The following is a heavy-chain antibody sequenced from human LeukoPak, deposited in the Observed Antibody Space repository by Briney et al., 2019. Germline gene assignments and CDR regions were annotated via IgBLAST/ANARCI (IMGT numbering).Heavy chain of an antibody. CDR3: ARDRQYNWNYGSY. CDR2: IYSGGST. CDR1: GFTVSSNF. Sequence: GGSLRLSCAASGFTVSSNFMSWVRQAPGKGLEWVSVIYSGGSTYYADSVKGRFTISRDNSKNTLYLQMNSLRAEDTAVYYCARDRQYNWNYGSYWGQGTLVTVSS. J-gene: IGHJ4*02. V-gene: IGHV3-66*02. D-gene: IGHD1-7*01.